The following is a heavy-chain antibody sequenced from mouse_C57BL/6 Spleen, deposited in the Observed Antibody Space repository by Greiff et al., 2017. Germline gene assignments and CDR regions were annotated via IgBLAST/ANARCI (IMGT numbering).Heavy chain of an antibody. V-gene: IGHV1-52*01. Sequence: QVQLQQPGAELVRPGSSVKLSCKASGYTFTSYWMHWVKQRPIQGLEWIGNIDPSDSETHYNQKFKDKATLTVDTSSSTAYMQLSSLTSEDSAVYYCARWDYGSSYWGQGTTRTVSS. CDR3: ARWDYGSSY. J-gene: IGHJ2*01. D-gene: IGHD1-1*01. CDR1: GYTFTSYW. CDR2: IDPSDSET.